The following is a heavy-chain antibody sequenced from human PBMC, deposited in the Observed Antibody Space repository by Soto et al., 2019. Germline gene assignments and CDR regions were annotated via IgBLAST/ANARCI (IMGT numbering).Heavy chain of an antibody. Sequence: QVHLVQSGAEVKKPGASVKVSCKTSGYSFPDFYIHWVRQAPGQGLEWMGWINPKNGGTNFARKFQGRVTMTRDTSISTIYMEVSSLESDDTAVYYCARPTSGSGDYWGQGTLLTVSS. D-gene: IGHD1-26*01. CDR2: INPKNGGT. J-gene: IGHJ4*02. V-gene: IGHV1-2*02. CDR3: ARPTSGSGDY. CDR1: GYSFPDFY.